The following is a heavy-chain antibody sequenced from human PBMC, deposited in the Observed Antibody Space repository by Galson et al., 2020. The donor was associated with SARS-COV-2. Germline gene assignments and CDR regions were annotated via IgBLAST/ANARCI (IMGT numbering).Heavy chain of an antibody. D-gene: IGHD3-9*01. CDR1: GGSISSSSYY. V-gene: IGHV4-39*07. CDR2: IYYSGST. Sequence: SETLSLTCTVSGGSISSSSYYWGWIRQPPGKGLEWIGSIYYSGSTYYNPSLKSRVTISVDTSKNQFSLKLSSVTAADTAVYYCARVVDWYNWFDPWGQGTLVTVSS. CDR3: ARVVDWYNWFDP. J-gene: IGHJ5*02.